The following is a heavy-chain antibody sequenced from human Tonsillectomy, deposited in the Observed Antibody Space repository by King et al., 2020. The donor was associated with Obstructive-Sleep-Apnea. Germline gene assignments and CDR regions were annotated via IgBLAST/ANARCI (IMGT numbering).Heavy chain of an antibody. CDR2: IRYDGSNE. Sequence: VQLVESGGGVVQPGRSLRLSCAASGFTFSSYGMHWVRQAPGKGLEWVAFIRYDGSNEYYADSVKGRFTISRDNSKNTLYLQMNSLRAEDTAVYYCAKDRAPIGYCYSNYFEYWGQGTLVTVSS. J-gene: IGHJ4*02. V-gene: IGHV3-30*02. CDR1: GFTFSSYG. CDR3: AKDRAPIGYCYSNYFEY. D-gene: IGHD2-15*01.